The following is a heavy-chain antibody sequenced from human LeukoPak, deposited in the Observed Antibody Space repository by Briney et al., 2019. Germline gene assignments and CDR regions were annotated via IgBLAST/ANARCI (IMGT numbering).Heavy chain of an antibody. V-gene: IGHV3-30*18. Sequence: GGSLRLSCAASGFTFSSYGMHWVRQAPGKRLEWVAVISYDGSNKYYADSVKGRFTISRDNSKNTLYLQMNSLRAEDTAVYYCAKDRVVRGSGYYFDYWGQGTLVTVSS. CDR3: AKDRVVRGSGYYFDY. D-gene: IGHD3-10*01. J-gene: IGHJ4*02. CDR1: GFTFSSYG. CDR2: ISYDGSNK.